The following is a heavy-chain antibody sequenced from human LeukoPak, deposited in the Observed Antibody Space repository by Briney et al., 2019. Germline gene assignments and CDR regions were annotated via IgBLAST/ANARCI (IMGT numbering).Heavy chain of an antibody. J-gene: IGHJ4*02. CDR1: GFTFDDYA. V-gene: IGHV3-43*02. Sequence: GGSLRLSCAASGFTFDDYAMHWVRQAPGKGLEWVSLISGDGGSTYYADSVKGRFTISRDNSKNSLYLQMNSLRTEDTALYYYAKVGLGYCGGDCYRPYYFDYWGQGTLVTVSS. D-gene: IGHD2-21*02. CDR3: AKVGLGYCGGDCYRPYYFDY. CDR2: ISGDGGST.